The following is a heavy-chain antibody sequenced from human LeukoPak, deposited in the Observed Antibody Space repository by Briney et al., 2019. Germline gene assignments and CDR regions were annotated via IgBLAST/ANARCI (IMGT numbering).Heavy chain of an antibody. D-gene: IGHD6-19*01. CDR2: ISGGSRYI. CDR3: ARESTSGWFP. CDR1: GFTFSTYN. Sequence: KPGGSLRLSCAASGFTFSTYNMNWVRQAPGKGLERVSYISGGSRYIYYADSVKGRFTISRDNAKNSLFLQMNSLRAEDTAVYYCARESTSGWFPWGQGTLVTVSS. V-gene: IGHV3-21*01. J-gene: IGHJ4*02.